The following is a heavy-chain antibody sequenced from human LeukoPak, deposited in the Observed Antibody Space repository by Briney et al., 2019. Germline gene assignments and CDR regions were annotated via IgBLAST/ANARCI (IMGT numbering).Heavy chain of an antibody. J-gene: IGHJ4*02. CDR3: ARADTPIRYFDWLSRTMVTELFDY. D-gene: IGHD3-9*01. CDR2: ISAYNGNT. Sequence: ASVKVSCKASGYTFTSYGISWVRQAPGQGLEWMGWISAYNGNTNYAQKLQGRVTMTTDTSTSTAYMELRSLRSDDTAVYYCARADTPIRYFDWLSRTMVTELFDYWGQGTLVTVSS. CDR1: GYTFTSYG. V-gene: IGHV1-18*01.